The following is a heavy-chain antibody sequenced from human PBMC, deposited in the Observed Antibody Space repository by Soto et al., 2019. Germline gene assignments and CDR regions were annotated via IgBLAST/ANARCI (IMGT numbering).Heavy chain of an antibody. CDR1: GASISGFY. V-gene: IGHV4-4*07. CDR2: IYATGTT. J-gene: IGHJ5*02. Sequence: SETLSLTCTVSGASISGFYWSWIRKSAGKGLEWIGRIYATGTTDYNPSLKSRVMMSVDTSKKQFPLKLRSVTAADTAVYYCVRDRTKTLRDWFDPWGQGISVTVSS. D-gene: IGHD1-1*01. CDR3: VRDRTKTLRDWFDP.